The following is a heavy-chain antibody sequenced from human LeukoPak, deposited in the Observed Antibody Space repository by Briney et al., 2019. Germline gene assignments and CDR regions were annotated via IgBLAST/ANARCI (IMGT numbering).Heavy chain of an antibody. D-gene: IGHD2-2*01. CDR2: ISGSGGST. Sequence: SGGSLRLSCAASGFTFSSYAMSWVRQAPGKGLEWVSAISGSGGSTYYADSVKGRFTISRDNSKNTLYLQMNSLRAEDTAVYYCAKDPSVVPAAQYYFDYWGQGTLVTVSS. CDR3: AKDPSVVPAAQYYFDY. CDR1: GFTFSSYA. V-gene: IGHV3-23*01. J-gene: IGHJ4*02.